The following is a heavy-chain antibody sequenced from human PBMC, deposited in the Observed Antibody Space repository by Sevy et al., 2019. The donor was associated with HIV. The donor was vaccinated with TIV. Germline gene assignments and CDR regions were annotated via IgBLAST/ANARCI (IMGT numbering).Heavy chain of an antibody. Sequence: GESLKISCKGSGYSFTSYWIGWVRQMPGKGLEWMGIIYPGDSDTRYSPSFQGQVAISADKSISTAYLQWSSLKASDTAMYYCARKYYDILTGYYRFDPWGQGTLVTVSS. CDR1: GYSFTSYW. CDR2: IYPGDSDT. V-gene: IGHV5-51*01. J-gene: IGHJ5*02. CDR3: ARKYYDILTGYYRFDP. D-gene: IGHD3-9*01.